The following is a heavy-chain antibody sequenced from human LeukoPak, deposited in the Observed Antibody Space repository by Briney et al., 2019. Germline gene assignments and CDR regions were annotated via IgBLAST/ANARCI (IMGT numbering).Heavy chain of an antibody. D-gene: IGHD3-22*01. Sequence: SETLSLTCAVYGGSFSGYYWSWIRQPPGKGLEWIGEINHSGSTNYNPSLKSRVTISVDTSKNQFSLKLSSVTAADTAAYYCARGPTDSSGYYYWFDPWGQGTLVTVSS. J-gene: IGHJ5*02. CDR1: GGSFSGYY. CDR2: INHSGST. CDR3: ARGPTDSSGYYYWFDP. V-gene: IGHV4-34*01.